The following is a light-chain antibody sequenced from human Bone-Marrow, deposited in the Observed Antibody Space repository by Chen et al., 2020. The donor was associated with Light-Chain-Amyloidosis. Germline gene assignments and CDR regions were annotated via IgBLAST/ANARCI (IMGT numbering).Light chain of an antibody. CDR2: DAS. J-gene: IGKJ4*01. CDR3: QQSTNWPLT. V-gene: IGKV3-11*01. Sequence: DIVMTQSPATLSLSPGERAPLSCRASQSVKTDLAWYQQKPGQAPRLLIYDASNRATGIPARFSGSGSGTDFILTISSLEPGDFAVYYCQQSTNWPLTFGGGTKVEIK. CDR1: QSVKTD.